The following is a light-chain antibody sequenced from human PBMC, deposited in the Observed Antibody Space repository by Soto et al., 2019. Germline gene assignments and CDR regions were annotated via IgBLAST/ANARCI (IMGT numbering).Light chain of an antibody. Sequence: DIVMTQSPDSLAVSLGERATINCKSSQSVLYRSNTKNYLAWYQQKPGQPPNLLIYWAYTRESGVPDRFSGSGYGTDFTLTISSLQAEDVAFYYCREYYSLPPTFGQGTKVEIK. CDR2: WAY. J-gene: IGKJ1*01. CDR1: QSVLYRSNTKNY. CDR3: REYYSLPPT. V-gene: IGKV4-1*01.